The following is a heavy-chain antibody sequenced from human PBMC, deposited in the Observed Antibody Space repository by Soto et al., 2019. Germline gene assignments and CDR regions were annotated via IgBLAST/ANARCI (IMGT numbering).Heavy chain of an antibody. V-gene: IGHV3-23*01. CDR2: ISRSGGST. CDR3: AKLRYYDFWSGENWFDP. J-gene: IGHJ5*02. D-gene: IGHD3-3*01. CDR1: GLSFSSYA. Sequence: GGSLRLSCAASGLSFSSYAMSWVRQAPGKGLEWVSAISRSGGSTYYADSAKGRFTISRDTSENMLYLQMNSLRLEDTAVCYCAKLRYYDFWSGENWFDPCGQGTLVTVSS.